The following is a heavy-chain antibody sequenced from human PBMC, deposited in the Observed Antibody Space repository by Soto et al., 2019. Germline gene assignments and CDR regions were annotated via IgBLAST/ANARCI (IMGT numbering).Heavy chain of an antibody. Sequence: PGESLKISWKGSEYNCMDYGSSWVRQMPGKGLEWMGRIDPSDSYTSYKSSFQGHVTISADKSITPVYLHWSSLKVSDTAMYYCLIRGSTNWPRGADWFDPCGQGTLVTVSS. CDR3: LIRGSTNWPRGADWFDP. CDR2: IDPSDSYT. V-gene: IGHV5-10-1*01. J-gene: IGHJ5*02. D-gene: IGHD2-2*01. CDR1: EYNCMDYG.